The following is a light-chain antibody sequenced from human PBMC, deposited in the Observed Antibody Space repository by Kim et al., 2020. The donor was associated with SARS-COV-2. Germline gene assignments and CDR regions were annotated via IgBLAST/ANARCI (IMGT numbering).Light chain of an antibody. CDR3: TSYTGADTVL. CDR2: DVS. CDR1: SSLVGDYNY. V-gene: IGLV2-14*03. Sequence: SALTQPASVSGSPGQSITISCTGTSSLVGDYNYVSWYQQHPDQAPKLIIYDVSYRPSGVSTHFSGSKSGNTASLTISGLQAADEADYYCTSYTGADTVLFGGGTQLTVL. J-gene: IGLJ2*01.